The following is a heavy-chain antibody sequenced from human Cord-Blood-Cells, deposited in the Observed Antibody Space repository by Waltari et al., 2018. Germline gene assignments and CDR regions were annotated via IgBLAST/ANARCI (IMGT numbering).Heavy chain of an antibody. CDR3: ASQGRSAAAGTEYFQH. Sequence: QVQLQQWGPGLLQPSETLSLSCAVYVGSFSGHYWSWIRLPPGKGLEWNGEINHSGSTNYNPSLKSRVTISVDTSKNQFSLKLSSVTAADTAVYYCASQGRSAAAGTEYFQHWGQGTLVTVSS. D-gene: IGHD6-13*01. CDR1: VGSFSGHY. J-gene: IGHJ1*01. V-gene: IGHV4-34*01. CDR2: INHSGST.